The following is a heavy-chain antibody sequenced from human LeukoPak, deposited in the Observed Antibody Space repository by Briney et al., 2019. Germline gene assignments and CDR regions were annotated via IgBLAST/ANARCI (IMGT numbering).Heavy chain of an antibody. CDR2: ISGSGGST. CDR1: GFTFSSHA. J-gene: IGHJ4*02. D-gene: IGHD6-19*01. Sequence: GGSLRLSCAASGFTFSSHAMSWVRQAPGKGLKWVSGISGSGGSTYYADSVKGRFTISRDNSKNTLYVQMNSLRAEDTAVYYCAKGRAGIDYWGQGTLVTVSS. CDR3: AKGRAGIDY. V-gene: IGHV3-23*01.